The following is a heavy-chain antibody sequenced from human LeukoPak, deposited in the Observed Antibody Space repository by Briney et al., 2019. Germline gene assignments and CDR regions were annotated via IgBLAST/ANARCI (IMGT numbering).Heavy chain of an antibody. CDR2: IHQHGNEK. V-gene: IGHV3-7*01. CDR1: GFTFSNYW. CDR3: ATLNGPLFEY. Sequence: TGGSLRLSCAASGFTFSNYWMSWVRQAPGKELEWVASIHQHGNEKYFVDSVRGRFTISRDNAKNSLYLQMSSLRAEDTAVYYCATLNGPLFEYWGQGTLVTVSS. D-gene: IGHD2-8*01. J-gene: IGHJ4*02.